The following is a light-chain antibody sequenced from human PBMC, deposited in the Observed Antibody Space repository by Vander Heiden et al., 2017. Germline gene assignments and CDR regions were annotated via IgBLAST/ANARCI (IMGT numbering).Light chain of an antibody. CDR2: EAS. CDR1: QSVSSY. Sequence: DIVVTQFPATLSLSPGERATLSCRASQSVSSYLTWYQQKPGQAPRLLIYEASKRATGIPARFSGSGSGTDFTLTISSLEPEDLAVYYCQQRSIWPLTFGGGTKVEIK. V-gene: IGKV3-11*01. CDR3: QQRSIWPLT. J-gene: IGKJ4*01.